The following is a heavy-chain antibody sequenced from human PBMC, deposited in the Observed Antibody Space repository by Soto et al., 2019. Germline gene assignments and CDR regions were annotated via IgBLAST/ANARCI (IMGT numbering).Heavy chain of an antibody. V-gene: IGHV3-23*01. CDR1: GFTFSSYA. J-gene: IGHJ4*02. CDR3: AKDKGAYTSGWLDY. D-gene: IGHD6-19*01. Sequence: EVQLLESGGALVQPGGSLRLSCAASGFTFSSYAMSWVRQAPGKGLEWVSAISDSGGSTYYADSVKGRLTISRDNSKNTLFLQMNSLRAEDTAVYYCAKDKGAYTSGWLDYWGQGTLVTVSS. CDR2: ISDSGGST.